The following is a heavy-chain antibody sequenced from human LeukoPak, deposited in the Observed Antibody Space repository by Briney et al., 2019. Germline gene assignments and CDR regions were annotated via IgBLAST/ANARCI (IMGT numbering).Heavy chain of an antibody. D-gene: IGHD1-1*01. Sequence: PSETLSLTCTVSGGSISGYFWSRIRQPPGKGLEWIGYIYYSGSTSYNPSLKSRVTISVDTSKNQFSLKLTSVTAADTAVYYCAIHGVYNWNDYAFDVWGQGTMVTVSS. CDR3: AIHGVYNWNDYAFDV. CDR1: GGSISGYF. J-gene: IGHJ3*01. CDR2: IYYSGST. V-gene: IGHV4-59*08.